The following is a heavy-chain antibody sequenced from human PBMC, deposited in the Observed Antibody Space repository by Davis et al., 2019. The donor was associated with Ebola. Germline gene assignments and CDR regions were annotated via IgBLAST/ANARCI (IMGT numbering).Heavy chain of an antibody. V-gene: IGHV3-48*03. CDR2: TSVSDTTT. D-gene: IGHD3-3*01. CDR3: ARMGDFWSGYYYYYGMDV. CDR1: GVTFNTYE. Sequence: GESLKISCEASGVTFNTYEMNWVRQAPGKGLEWVSYTSVSDTTTYYADSVKGRFTISRDNAKNSLYLQMNSLRAEDTAVYYCARMGDFWSGYYYYYGMDVWGQGTTVTVSS. J-gene: IGHJ6*02.